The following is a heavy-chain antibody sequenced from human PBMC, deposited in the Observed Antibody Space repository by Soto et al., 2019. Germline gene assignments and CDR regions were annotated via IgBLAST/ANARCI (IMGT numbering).Heavy chain of an antibody. J-gene: IGHJ6*02. CDR3: AKDGTHIRMSSSWRDVYYYYGMDV. Sequence: QVQLVESGGGVVQPGRSLRLSCAASGFTFSSYGMHWVRQAPGKGLEWVAVISYDGSNKYYADSVKGRFTISRDNSKNTLYLQMNSLRAEDTAVYYCAKDGTHIRMSSSWRDVYYYYGMDVWGQGTTVTVSS. D-gene: IGHD6-13*01. CDR1: GFTFSSYG. CDR2: ISYDGSNK. V-gene: IGHV3-30*18.